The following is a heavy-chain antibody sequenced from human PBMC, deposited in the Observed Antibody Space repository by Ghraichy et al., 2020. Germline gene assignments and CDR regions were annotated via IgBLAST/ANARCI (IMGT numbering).Heavy chain of an antibody. CDR3: VKDDHSGVFDI. CDR2: ISGNGGST. V-gene: IGHV3-64D*06. CDR1: GFTFSSYA. D-gene: IGHD3-10*01. Sequence: GEYLNISCSASGFTFSSYAMRWVRQAPGKGLEYVSAISGNGGSTYYADSVKGRFTISRDNSKNTLDLQMSSLRAEDTAVYYCVKDDHSGVFDIWGQGTMVTVSS. J-gene: IGHJ3*02.